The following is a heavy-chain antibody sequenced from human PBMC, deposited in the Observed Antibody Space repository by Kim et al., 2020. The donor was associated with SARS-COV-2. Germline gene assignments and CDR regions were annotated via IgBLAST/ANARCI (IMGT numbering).Heavy chain of an antibody. CDR1: GGSISSSNW. J-gene: IGHJ6*02. V-gene: IGHV4-4*02. D-gene: IGHD6-13*01. CDR3: ARAGGIAAAGTRYYYYGMDV. CDR2: IYHSGST. Sequence: SETLSLTCAVSGGSISSSNWWSWVRQPPGKGLEWIGEIYHSGSTNYNPSLKSRVTISVDKSKNQFSLKLSSVTAADTAVYYCARAGGIAAAGTRYYYYGMDVWGQGTTVTVSS.